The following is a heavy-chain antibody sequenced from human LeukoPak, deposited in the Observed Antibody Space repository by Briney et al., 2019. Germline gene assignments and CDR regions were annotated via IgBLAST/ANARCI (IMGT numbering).Heavy chain of an antibody. CDR2: IYYSGST. CDR1: GGSISSYY. CDR3: ARVGVHYYDSSGYYSD. D-gene: IGHD3-22*01. Sequence: SGTLSLTCTVSGGSISSYYWSWIREPPGKGLEWIGYIYYSGSTNYNPSLKSRVTISVDTSKNQFSLKLSSVTAADTAVYYCARVGVHYYDSSGYYSDWGQGTLVTVSP. J-gene: IGHJ4*02. V-gene: IGHV4-59*01.